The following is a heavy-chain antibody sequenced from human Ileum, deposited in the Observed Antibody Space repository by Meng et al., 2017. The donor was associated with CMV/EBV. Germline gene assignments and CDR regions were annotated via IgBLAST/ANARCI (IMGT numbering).Heavy chain of an antibody. V-gene: IGHV3-21*01. D-gene: IGHD6-13*01. CDR2: ISGSGSYI. CDR1: GFTFSNFA. CDR3: ARAESAGGTNNWFDP. J-gene: IGHJ5*02. Sequence: GGSLRLSCAASGFTFSNFALTWVRQAPGRGLEWVSSISGSGSYINYADSVKGRFTISRDNAKNSLFLQMNSLRAEDTAVYYCARAESAGGTNNWFDPWGQGTLVTVSS.